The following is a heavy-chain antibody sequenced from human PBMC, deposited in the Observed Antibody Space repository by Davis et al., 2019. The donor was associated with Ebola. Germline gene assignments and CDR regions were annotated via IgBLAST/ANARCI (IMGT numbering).Heavy chain of an antibody. CDR3: ARKDPPDY. V-gene: IGHV3-74*01. D-gene: IGHD2-15*01. Sequence: HTGGSLRLSCAASGFTFSDFWMHWVRQVPGQGLVWVSRIDIDGSRTHYADSVKGRFTISRDNAKNTLYLQMNSLRAEDTAVYYCARKDPPDYWGQGTLVTVSS. CDR2: IDIDGSRT. J-gene: IGHJ4*02. CDR1: GFTFSDFW.